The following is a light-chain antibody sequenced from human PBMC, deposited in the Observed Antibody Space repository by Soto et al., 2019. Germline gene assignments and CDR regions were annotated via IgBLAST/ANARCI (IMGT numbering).Light chain of an antibody. CDR2: GAS. CDR1: QSVSSNY. J-gene: IGKJ3*01. Sequence: EIVLTQSPGTLSLSPGERATLSCRTSQSVSSNYLAWYQQKPGQAPRLLIYGASNRATGIPDRFSGSGSGTDFTLTINRLEPEDFAVYYCQQYGRSPGLFTFGPGTKVDIK. CDR3: QQYGRSPGLFT. V-gene: IGKV3-20*01.